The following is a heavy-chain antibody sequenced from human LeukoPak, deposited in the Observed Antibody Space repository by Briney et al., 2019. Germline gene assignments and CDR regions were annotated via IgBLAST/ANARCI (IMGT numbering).Heavy chain of an antibody. CDR1: GFTFSSYE. CDR3: ARNYGDYVNWFDP. CDR2: ISSSGSTI. V-gene: IGHV3-48*03. D-gene: IGHD4-17*01. J-gene: IGHJ5*02. Sequence: GGSLRLSCAASGFTFSSYEMNWVRQAPGKGLEWVSYISSSGSTIYYADSVKGRFTISRDNAKNSLYLQMNSLRAEDTAVYHCARNYGDYVNWFDPWGQGTLVTVSS.